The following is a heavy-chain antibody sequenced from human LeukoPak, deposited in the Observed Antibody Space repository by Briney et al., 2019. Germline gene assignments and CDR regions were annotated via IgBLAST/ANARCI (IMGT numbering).Heavy chain of an antibody. V-gene: IGHV4-39*07. D-gene: IGHD5-12*01. CDR3: ARAGYSGYDGWFDP. Sequence: SETLSLTCTVSGGSISSSSYYWGWIRQPPGKGLEWIGSIYHSGSTYYNPSLKSRVTISVDTSKNQFSLKLSSVTAADTAVYYCARAGYSGYDGWFDPWGQGTLVTVSS. J-gene: IGHJ5*02. CDR1: GGSISSSSYY. CDR2: IYHSGST.